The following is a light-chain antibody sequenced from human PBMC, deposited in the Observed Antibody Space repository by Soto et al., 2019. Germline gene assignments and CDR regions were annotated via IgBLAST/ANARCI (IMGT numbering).Light chain of an antibody. J-gene: IGKJ4*01. Sequence: EIVMTQSPATLSVSPGETATLSCRASQSLTYNLAWYQQKPGQGPRLLIYGSFTRATGIPARFSGSGSGTEFTLTISSLQSEDFAVYYCQQYKSWPPLTFGGGTKVEIK. CDR2: GSF. CDR1: QSLTYN. V-gene: IGKV3-15*01. CDR3: QQYKSWPPLT.